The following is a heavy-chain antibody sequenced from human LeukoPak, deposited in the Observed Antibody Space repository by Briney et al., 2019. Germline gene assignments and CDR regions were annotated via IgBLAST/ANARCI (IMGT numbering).Heavy chain of an antibody. J-gene: IGHJ3*02. CDR1: GGSISSHY. D-gene: IGHD6-13*01. CDR3: ARDRSSSFRAFDI. Sequence: SETLSLTCTVSGGSISSHYWSWIRQPPGKGLEWIGYIFYSGSTNYNPSLKSRVTISIDKSKNQFSLKLRSVTAADTAVYYCARDRSSSFRAFDIWGQGTMVTVSS. CDR2: IFYSGST. V-gene: IGHV4-59*11.